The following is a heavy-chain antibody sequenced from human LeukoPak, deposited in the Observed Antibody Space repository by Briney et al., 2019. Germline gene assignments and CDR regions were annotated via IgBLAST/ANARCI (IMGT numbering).Heavy chain of an antibody. CDR2: ISPDGNER. CDR1: SFDFSTSW. V-gene: IGHV3-7*01. J-gene: IGHJ4*02. Sequence: PGGSLRLSCAASSFDFSTSWMGWVRQAPGKGLDWVINISPDGNERYSVDSVKGRFTISRDNAENSLYLQMKGLEVEDTAMYYCTRDGSGWSVYWGQGALVTVSS. D-gene: IGHD6-19*01. CDR3: TRDGSGWSVY.